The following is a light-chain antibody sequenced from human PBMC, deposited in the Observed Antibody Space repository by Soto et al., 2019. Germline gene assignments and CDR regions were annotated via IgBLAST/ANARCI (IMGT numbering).Light chain of an antibody. V-gene: IGLV2-14*01. CDR1: SSDVGGYNY. J-gene: IGLJ3*02. CDR3: SSYTRSNTGV. CDR2: EVT. Sequence: QSALTQPASVSGSPGQSITISCTGTSSDVGGYNYVSWYQQHPDKAPKLMIYEVTNRPSGVSNRFSGSKSANTASLTISGLQAEDEADYYCSSYTRSNTGVFGGGTKVTVL.